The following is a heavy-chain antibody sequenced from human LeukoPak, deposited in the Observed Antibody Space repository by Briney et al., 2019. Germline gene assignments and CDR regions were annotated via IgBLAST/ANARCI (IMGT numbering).Heavy chain of an antibody. CDR2: INHSGST. D-gene: IGHD2-15*01. V-gene: IGHV4-34*01. Sequence: SETLSLTCAVYGGSSRGYYWSWIRQPPGKGLEWIGEINHSGSTNYNPSLKSRVTISVDTSKNQFSLKLSSVTTADTAVYYCASGYSAEYFQHWGQGTLVTVSS. J-gene: IGHJ1*01. CDR1: GGSSRGYY. CDR3: ASGYSAEYFQH.